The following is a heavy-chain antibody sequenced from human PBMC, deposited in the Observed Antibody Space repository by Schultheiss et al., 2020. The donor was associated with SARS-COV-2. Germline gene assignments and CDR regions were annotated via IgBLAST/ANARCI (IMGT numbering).Heavy chain of an antibody. Sequence: SETLSLTCAVYGGSFSGYYWSWIRQPPGKGLEWIGEINHSGSTYYNPSLKSRITMSVDTSKNQFSLKLSSVTAADTAVYYCAREDSSRDYGSAFDIWGQGTMVTVSS. CDR2: INHSGST. CDR1: GGSFSGYY. V-gene: IGHV4-34*10. D-gene: IGHD6-13*01. CDR3: AREDSSRDYGSAFDI. J-gene: IGHJ3*02.